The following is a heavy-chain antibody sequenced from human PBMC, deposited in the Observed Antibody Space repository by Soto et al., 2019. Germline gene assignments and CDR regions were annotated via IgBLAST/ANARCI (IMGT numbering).Heavy chain of an antibody. J-gene: IGHJ2*01. D-gene: IGHD1-26*01. CDR2: ISSSSSYT. CDR1: GFTFSDYY. V-gene: IGHV3-11*05. Sequence: QVQLVESGGGLIKPGGSLRLSCAASGFTFSDYYMSWIRQAPGKGLEWVSYISSSSSYTNYAYSVKGRFTISRDIAKNSLNLQINVLRAEDTAVYYCARPRSWDATWYLDGWGRGTMVTVSS. CDR3: ARPRSWDATWYLDG.